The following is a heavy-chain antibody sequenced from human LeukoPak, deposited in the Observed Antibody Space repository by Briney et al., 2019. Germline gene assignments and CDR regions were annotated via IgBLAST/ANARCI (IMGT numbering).Heavy chain of an antibody. V-gene: IGHV3-30*02. D-gene: IGHD1-7*01. CDR1: GFSFSDYG. CDR3: ARGNSNGFDI. J-gene: IGHJ3*02. Sequence: GGSLRLSCAASGFSFSDYGMDWVRQAPGKGLEWVSFIRYDGTGQYYADSVKGRLTISRDNSKNMFYLQLNSVRPDDTAVYYCARGNSNGFDIWGQGTMVTVSS. CDR2: IRYDGTGQ.